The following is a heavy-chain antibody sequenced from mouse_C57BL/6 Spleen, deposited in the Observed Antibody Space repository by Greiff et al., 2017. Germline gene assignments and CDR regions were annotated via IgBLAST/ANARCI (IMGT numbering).Heavy chain of an antibody. D-gene: IGHD1-1*01. CDR3: THYGSNYAMDY. J-gene: IGHJ4*01. V-gene: IGHV14-1*01. Sequence: VHVKQSGAELVRPGASVKLSCTASGFNIKDYYMHWVKQRPEQGLEWIGRIDPEDGDTEYAPKFQGKATMTADTSSNTAYLQLSSLTSEDTAVYYCTHYGSNYAMDYWGQGTSVTVSS. CDR1: GFNIKDYY. CDR2: IDPEDGDT.